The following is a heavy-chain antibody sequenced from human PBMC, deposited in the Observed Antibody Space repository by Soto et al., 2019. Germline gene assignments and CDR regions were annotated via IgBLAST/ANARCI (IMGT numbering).Heavy chain of an antibody. CDR1: GGSFTSNNW. Sequence: QVQLQESGPGLVKPSGTLSLTCAVSGGSFTSNNWWTWVRQPPGQGLEWIGESYRTGSTNYNPSLKSRVTISLDKSETQISLKLTSLTAADTAVSYCASRDPGTSVDYWGQGTLVTVSS. CDR3: ASRDPGTSVDY. D-gene: IGHD1-7*01. J-gene: IGHJ4*02. CDR2: SYRTGST. V-gene: IGHV4-4*02.